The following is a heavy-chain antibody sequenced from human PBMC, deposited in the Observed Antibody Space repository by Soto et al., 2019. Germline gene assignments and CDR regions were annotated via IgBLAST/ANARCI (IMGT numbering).Heavy chain of an antibody. CDR3: AREGGSDDAFDV. J-gene: IGHJ3*01. D-gene: IGHD3-16*01. CDR2: INSDGSST. V-gene: IGHV3-74*01. Sequence: PVGSLRLSCAASGFTFSSYWMHWVRQAPGKGLVWVSRINSDGSSTSYADSVKGRFTISRDNAKNTLYLQMNSLRAEDTAVYYCAREGGSDDAFDVWGQGTMVTVSS. CDR1: GFTFSSYW.